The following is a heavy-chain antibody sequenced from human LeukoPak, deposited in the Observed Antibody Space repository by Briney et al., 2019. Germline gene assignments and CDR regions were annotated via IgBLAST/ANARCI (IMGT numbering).Heavy chain of an antibody. CDR1: GFTFSTYE. CDR3: ARDAGYGYDRFDY. CDR2: IGSSGSTI. J-gene: IGHJ4*02. D-gene: IGHD5-18*01. V-gene: IGHV3-48*03. Sequence: GGSLRLSCEASGFTFSTYEMNWVRQTPGKGLEWVSCIGSSGSTIYYADSVKGRFTISRDNGKNSLYLQMNSLRAEDTAVYYCARDAGYGYDRFDYWGQGTQVTVSS.